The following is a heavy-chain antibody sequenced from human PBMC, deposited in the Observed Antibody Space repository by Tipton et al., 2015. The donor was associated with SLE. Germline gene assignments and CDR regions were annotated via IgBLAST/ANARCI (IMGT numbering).Heavy chain of an antibody. Sequence: TLSLTCSVFGDSISSGYYWVWIRQPPGKGLEWIGTIYHGGSTNYNPSLKSRVTISVDRSKNQFSLKLTSVTAADTAIYYCTTHSGSGYFDYWGQGTLVTVSS. CDR3: TTHSGSGYFDY. CDR1: GDSISSGYY. V-gene: IGHV4-38-2*02. D-gene: IGHD6-19*01. CDR2: IYHGGST. J-gene: IGHJ4*02.